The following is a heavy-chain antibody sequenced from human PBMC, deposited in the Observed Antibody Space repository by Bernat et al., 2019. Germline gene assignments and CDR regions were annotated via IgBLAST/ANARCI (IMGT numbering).Heavy chain of an antibody. CDR1: GFTFSNYG. J-gene: IGHJ5*02. CDR2: ISFDGSNK. CDR3: AKDAVAGTKVGELYNWFDP. Sequence: QVHLVESGGGVVQPGRSLTLSCAASGFTFSNYGIYWVRQAPGKGLEWVAVISFDGSNKFYADSVKGRFVISRDNSKNTVYLQMNSLRAEDTAVYYCAKDAVAGTKVGELYNWFDPWGQGTLVTVSS. V-gene: IGHV3-30*18. D-gene: IGHD6-19*01.